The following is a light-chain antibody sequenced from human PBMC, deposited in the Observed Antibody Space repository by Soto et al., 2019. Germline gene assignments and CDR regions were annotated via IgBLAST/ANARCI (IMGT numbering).Light chain of an antibody. Sequence: NFMLTQPHSVSESPGKTVTISCTRSSGSIASNYVQWYQQHPGSAPTTVIYEDNQRPSGVPDRFSGSIDSSSNSASLTISGLKTEDAAYYYCQSYDSSSWVFGGGTKLTVL. V-gene: IGLV6-57*03. CDR3: QSYDSSSWV. CDR1: SGSIASNY. J-gene: IGLJ3*02. CDR2: EDN.